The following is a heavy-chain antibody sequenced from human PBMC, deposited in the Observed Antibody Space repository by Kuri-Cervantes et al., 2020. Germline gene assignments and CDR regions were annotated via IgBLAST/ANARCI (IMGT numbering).Heavy chain of an antibody. CDR2: INPNSGNT. Sequence: ASVKVSCKASGYTFTGYYMHWVRQAPGQGLEWMGWINPNSGNTGYAQKFQGRVTMTRDTSTSTVYMELSSLRFEDTAVYYCARDGGKLELVGAFDIWGQGTMVTVSS. J-gene: IGHJ3*02. V-gene: IGHV1-2*02. CDR1: GYTFTGYY. D-gene: IGHD1-7*01. CDR3: ARDGGKLELVGAFDI.